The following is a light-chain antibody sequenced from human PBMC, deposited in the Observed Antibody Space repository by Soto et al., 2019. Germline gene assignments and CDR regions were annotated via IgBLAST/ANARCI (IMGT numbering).Light chain of an antibody. CDR1: QSVSSN. CDR3: QQYYNNPQA. CDR2: GAS. J-gene: IGKJ1*01. V-gene: IGKV3-15*01. Sequence: EIVMTQSPATLSVSPGERATLSCRASQSVSSNLAWYQQKPGQAPRLLIYGASTRATGIPARFSGSGSGTDFTLTISSLQAEDVAVYYCQQYYNNPQAFGQGTKVEIK.